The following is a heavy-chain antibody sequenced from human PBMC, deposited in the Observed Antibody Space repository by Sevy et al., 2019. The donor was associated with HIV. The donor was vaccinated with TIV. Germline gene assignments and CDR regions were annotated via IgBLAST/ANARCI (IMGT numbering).Heavy chain of an antibody. CDR2: INPNSGGT. Sequence: ASVKVSCKASGYTFTGYYMHWVRQAPGQGLEWMGRINPNSGGTNYAQKFQGRVTMTRDTSISTAYMELSRLRSDDTAVYYCARVGLRGDGYEYYFHYWGQGTLVTVSS. CDR3: ARVGLRGDGYEYYFHY. J-gene: IGHJ4*02. CDR1: GYTFTGYY. D-gene: IGHD5-12*01. V-gene: IGHV1-2*06.